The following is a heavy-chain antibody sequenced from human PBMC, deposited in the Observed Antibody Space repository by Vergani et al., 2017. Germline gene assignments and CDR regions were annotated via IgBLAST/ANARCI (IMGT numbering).Heavy chain of an antibody. J-gene: IGHJ4*02. CDR2: IIPIFGTA. Sequence: QVQLVQSGAEVKKPGSSVKVSCKASGGTFSSYAISWVRQAPGQGLEWMGGIIPIFGTANYAQKFQGRVTITADESTSTSYMELSSLRSEDTAVCCCARSSLEGDYFYWGSEGTLVTFSS. CDR1: GGTFSSYA. CDR3: ARSSLEGDYFYW. V-gene: IGHV1-69*12. D-gene: IGHD3-16*01.